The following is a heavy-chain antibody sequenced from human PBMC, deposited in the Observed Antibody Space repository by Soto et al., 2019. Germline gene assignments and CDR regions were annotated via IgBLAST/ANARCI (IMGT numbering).Heavy chain of an antibody. CDR3: ASLRIAAGGGDLGYFHH. CDR1: GGSISSPY. D-gene: IGHD6-13*01. J-gene: IGHJ1*01. CDR2: IYYSGST. Sequence: QVQLQESGPGLVKPSETMSLTCTVSGGSISSPYWSWIRQPPGKGLEWIGYIYYSGSTKYNPSLKSRITISIDTSKNQFSLKLSSVTAADTAVYYCASLRIAAGGGDLGYFHHWGQGTLVRLL. V-gene: IGHV4-59*11.